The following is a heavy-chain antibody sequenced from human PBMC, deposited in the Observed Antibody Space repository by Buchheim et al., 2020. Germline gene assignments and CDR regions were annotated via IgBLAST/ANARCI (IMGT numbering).Heavy chain of an antibody. V-gene: IGHV4-59*01. Sequence: QVQLQESGPGLVKPSETLSLTCTVSGGSISTYYWSWIRQPPGKGLEWIGSIYYSGSTNYNPSLKSRVTMSVDTSKNQFSLTLSSVTAADTAVYYCARVPISGYYYPDYWGQGTL. CDR3: ARVPISGYYYPDY. CDR1: GGSISTYY. J-gene: IGHJ4*02. CDR2: IYYSGST. D-gene: IGHD3-22*01.